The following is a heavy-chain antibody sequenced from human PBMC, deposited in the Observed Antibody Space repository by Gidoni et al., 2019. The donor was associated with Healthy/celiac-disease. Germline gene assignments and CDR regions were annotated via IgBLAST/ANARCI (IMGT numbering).Heavy chain of an antibody. CDR2: ISSSSSTI. J-gene: IGHJ4*02. CDR1: GFTFSSYS. Sequence: EVQLVESGGGLVQPGGSLSLSCAASGFTFSSYSMNWVRKAPGKGLEWVSYISSSSSTIYYADSVKGRFTISRDNAKNSLYLQMNSLRAEDTAVYYCARDLRALLDYWGQGTLVTVSS. CDR3: ARDLRALLDY. V-gene: IGHV3-48*01. D-gene: IGHD3-10*01.